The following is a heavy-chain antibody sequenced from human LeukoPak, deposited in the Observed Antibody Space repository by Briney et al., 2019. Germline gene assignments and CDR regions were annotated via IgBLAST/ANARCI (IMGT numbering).Heavy chain of an antibody. J-gene: IGHJ3*01. Sequence: GGSLRLSCTASGFTFGDYAMSWVRQAPGKGLEWVANINQDGSQNSYVDSVKGRFTISRDNAKNSLCLQMNSLRAEDTAVYYCARNAFDAWGQGTMVTVSS. V-gene: IGHV3-7*01. CDR3: ARNAFDA. CDR1: GFTFGDYA. CDR2: INQDGSQN.